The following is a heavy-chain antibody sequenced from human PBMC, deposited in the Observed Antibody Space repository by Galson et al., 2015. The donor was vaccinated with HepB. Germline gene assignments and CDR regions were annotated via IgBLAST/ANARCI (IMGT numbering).Heavy chain of an antibody. CDR2: IYYSGST. CDR1: GGSISSSSYY. D-gene: IGHD7-27*01. J-gene: IGHJ4*02. Sequence: ETLSLTCTVSGGSISSSSYYWGWIRQPPGKGLEWIGSIYYSGSTYYNPSLKSRVTISVDTSKNQFSLKLSSVTAADTAVYYCARTRITGDPFDYWGQGTLVTVSS. CDR3: ARTRITGDPFDY. V-gene: IGHV4-39*01.